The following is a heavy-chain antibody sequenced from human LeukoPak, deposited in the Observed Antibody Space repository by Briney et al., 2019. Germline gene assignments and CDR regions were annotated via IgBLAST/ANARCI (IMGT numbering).Heavy chain of an antibody. D-gene: IGHD1-14*01. CDR3: ARGRLMSDWLGISYYMDV. Sequence: SQTLSLTCTVSGDSISSGDYYWSWLRQPAGKGLEWIGRISSSGSTNYNPSLKSRVTISVDTSKNQFSLKLSSVTAADTAVYYCARGRLMSDWLGISYYMDVWGKGTTVTISS. V-gene: IGHV4-61*02. CDR2: ISSSGST. CDR1: GDSISSGDYY. J-gene: IGHJ6*03.